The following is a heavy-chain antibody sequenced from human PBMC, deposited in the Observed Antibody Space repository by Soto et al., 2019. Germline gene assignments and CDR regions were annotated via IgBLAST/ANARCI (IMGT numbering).Heavy chain of an antibody. Sequence: PSETLSLTCAVSGGSISSGGYSCNWIRQPPGKGLEWIGYIYHSGSTYYNPSLKRRVTISVDRSTNQFSLKLSSVTAADTAVYYCARGVTTVTTFDYWGQGTLVTVSS. CDR2: IYHSGST. CDR3: ARGVTTVTTFDY. J-gene: IGHJ4*02. CDR1: GGSISSGGYS. D-gene: IGHD4-17*01. V-gene: IGHV4-30-2*01.